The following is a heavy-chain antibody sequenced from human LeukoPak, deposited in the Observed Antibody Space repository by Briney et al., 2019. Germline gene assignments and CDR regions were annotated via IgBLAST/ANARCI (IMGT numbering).Heavy chain of an antibody. V-gene: IGHV3-33*01. CDR3: ARENPTCSSTNCYFDY. CDR1: GFSLSTYG. D-gene: IGHD2-2*01. CDR2: IRYDGSNK. Sequence: GGSLRLSCAASGFSLSTYGMHWVRQAPGKGLEWVAVIRYDGSNKDYADSVKGRFAISRDNSKNTLFLQMNSLRAEDTAVYYCARENPTCSSTNCYFDYWGQGTLVTVSS. J-gene: IGHJ4*02.